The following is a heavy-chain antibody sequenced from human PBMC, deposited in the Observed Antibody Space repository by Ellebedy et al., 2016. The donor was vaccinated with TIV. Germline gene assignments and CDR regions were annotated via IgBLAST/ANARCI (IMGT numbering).Heavy chain of an antibody. D-gene: IGHD5-24*01. CDR1: GFTFGDYA. CDR2: IRSKAFGGSP. Sequence: PGGSLRLSCTASGFTFGDYAMTWFRQAPGKGLEWVGFIRSKAFGGSPEYAASVKGRFTVARDDSKSISYLQMNSLKTEDTAVYYCSRGRLEMATTFDYWGQGTLVTVSS. J-gene: IGHJ4*02. V-gene: IGHV3-49*03. CDR3: SRGRLEMATTFDY.